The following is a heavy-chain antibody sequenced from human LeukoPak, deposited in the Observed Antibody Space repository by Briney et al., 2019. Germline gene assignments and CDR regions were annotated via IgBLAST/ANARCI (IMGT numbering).Heavy chain of an antibody. V-gene: IGHV1-8*02. CDR2: MNPNSGNT. J-gene: IGHJ6*03. CDR3: ARGRGSGSYFYYYYYMDV. Sequence: ASVKVSCKASGYTFTSYDINWVRQATGQGLEWMGWMNPNSGNTGYAQKFQGRVTMTRNTSISTAYMELSSLRSEDTAVYYCARGRGSGSYFYYYYYMDVWGKGTTVTISS. CDR1: GYTFTSYD. D-gene: IGHD1-26*01.